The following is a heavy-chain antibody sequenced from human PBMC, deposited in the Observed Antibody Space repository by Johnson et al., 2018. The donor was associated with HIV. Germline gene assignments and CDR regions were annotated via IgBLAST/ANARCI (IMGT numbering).Heavy chain of an antibody. CDR1: GFTFRSYA. V-gene: IGHV3-30*04. CDR2: ITYDGRNK. D-gene: IGHD6-19*01. CDR3: VRDQGSGWPTNAFDI. J-gene: IGHJ3*02. Sequence: QMLLVESGGGVMQPGNSLRLSCEASGFTFRSYAMHWVRQAPGKGLEWVAVITYDGRNKYYTDSVKGRFIISRDNSKNMTNLQMNGLSDEDTADYYCVRDQGSGWPTNAFDIWGRGTRVTVSS.